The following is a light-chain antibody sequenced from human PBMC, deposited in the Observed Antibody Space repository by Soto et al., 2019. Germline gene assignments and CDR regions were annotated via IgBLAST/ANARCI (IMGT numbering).Light chain of an antibody. CDR3: QTWGTAIHDVI. J-gene: IGLJ2*01. CDR1: SGHNNYA. V-gene: IGLV4-69*01. Sequence: QPVLTQSPSASASLGASVKLTCTLCSGHNNYAIAWHQQQPEKGPRYLMKLNSDGSHTKGDGIPDRFSGSSSGTERHLTISSLQSEDEADYYCQTWGTAIHDVIFGGGTKLTVL. CDR2: LNSDGSH.